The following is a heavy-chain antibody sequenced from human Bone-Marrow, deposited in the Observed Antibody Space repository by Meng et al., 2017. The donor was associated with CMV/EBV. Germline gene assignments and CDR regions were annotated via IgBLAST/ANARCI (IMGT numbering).Heavy chain of an antibody. CDR3: ARDLWLGKAAYYGMDV. CDR2: INTNSGGT. D-gene: IGHD6-19*01. J-gene: IGHJ6*02. CDR1: GYRFSGYY. Sequence: QVQLLQSGAEVTKPGASVKVSCKASGYRFSGYYMHWVRLAPGQGLEWMGWINTNSGGTNYAQNFQGRVTMTRDTSINTAYMELSRVRSDDTAIYYCARDLWLGKAAYYGMDVRGQGTTVTVSS. V-gene: IGHV1-2*02.